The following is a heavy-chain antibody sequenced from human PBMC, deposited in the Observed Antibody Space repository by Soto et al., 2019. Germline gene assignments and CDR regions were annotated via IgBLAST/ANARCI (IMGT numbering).Heavy chain of an antibody. D-gene: IGHD5-12*01. Sequence: EVQLVESGGGLVKPGESLRLSCATSGFTFSDARMNWARQAPGKGLEWVGLIKGKADGGTVDYSAPVKGRFIISRDDSRNTLYLHMNSLKTEDTAVYYCTTAHPRGPDYWGQGTLVTVSS. CDR1: GFTFSDAR. J-gene: IGHJ4*02. CDR3: TTAHPRGPDY. V-gene: IGHV3-15*01. CDR2: IKGKADGGTV.